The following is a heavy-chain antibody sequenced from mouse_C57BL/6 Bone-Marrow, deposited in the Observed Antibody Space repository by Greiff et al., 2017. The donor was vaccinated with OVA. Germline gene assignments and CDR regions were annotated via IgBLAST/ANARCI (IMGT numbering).Heavy chain of an antibody. D-gene: IGHD4-1*01. V-gene: IGHV1-81*01. CDR2: IYPRSGNT. J-gene: IGHJ3*01. CDR1: GYSFTSYG. Sequence: QVQLKQSGAELARPGASVKLSCTASGYSFTSYGISWVKRRTGQGLEWIGEIYPRSGNTYYNKKFKGKATLTADKSSSTAYMELRSLASEDSAVYCCARSNWDCAAWFAYWGQGTLVTVSA. CDR3: ARSNWDCAAWFAY.